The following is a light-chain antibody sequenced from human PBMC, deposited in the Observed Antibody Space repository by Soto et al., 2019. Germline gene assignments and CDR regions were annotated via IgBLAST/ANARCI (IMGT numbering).Light chain of an antibody. CDR2: AAS. CDR1: QGVGSY. Sequence: DIPLTQSPSFLSASVGDRVTITCRASQGVGSYLAWYQQKPAKAPKLLIYAASTLQSGVPSRFRGSGSGTEFTLTISSLQPEDFATYYCQHLNTYPITFGGGTKVEI. V-gene: IGKV1-9*01. J-gene: IGKJ4*01. CDR3: QHLNTYPIT.